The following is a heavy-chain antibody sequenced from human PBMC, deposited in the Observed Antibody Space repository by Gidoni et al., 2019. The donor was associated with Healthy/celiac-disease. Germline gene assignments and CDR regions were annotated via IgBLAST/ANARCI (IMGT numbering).Heavy chain of an antibody. V-gene: IGHV3-74*01. CDR1: GFTLSSYW. Sequence: EVQLVESGGGLVQPGGSLRLSCAASGFTLSSYWMHWVRQAPGKGLVWVSRITSDGSSTSYADSVKGRFTISRDNAKNTLDLQMNSLRAEDTAVYYCARESDVRGHFDYWGQGTLVTVSS. D-gene: IGHD3-10*02. J-gene: IGHJ4*02. CDR3: ARESDVRGHFDY. CDR2: ITSDGSST.